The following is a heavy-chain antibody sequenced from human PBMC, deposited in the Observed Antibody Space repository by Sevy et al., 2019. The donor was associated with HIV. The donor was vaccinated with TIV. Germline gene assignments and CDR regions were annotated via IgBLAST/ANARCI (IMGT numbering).Heavy chain of an antibody. CDR3: ARQLQSSSGWYLDAFDI. CDR2: IYPGDSDT. D-gene: IGHD6-13*01. V-gene: IGHV5-51*01. CDR1: GYSFTSYW. Sequence: GESLKISCKGSGYSFTSYWIGWVRQMPGKGLEWMGIIYPGDSDTRYSPSFQGQVTISADKSISTAYLQWSSLKASDTAMYYCARQLQSSSGWYLDAFDIWGQGTMVTVSS. J-gene: IGHJ3*02.